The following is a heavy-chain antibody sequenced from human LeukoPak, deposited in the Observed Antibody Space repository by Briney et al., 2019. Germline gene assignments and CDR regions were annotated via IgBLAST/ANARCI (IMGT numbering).Heavy chain of an antibody. V-gene: IGHV1-69*13. Sequence: SVKVSCMASRSSFSGYYLHWVRQAPGQGLEWMGGIIPIFGTANYAQKFQGRVTITADESTSTAYMELSSLRSEDTAVYYCARSGYGSEGAFDIWGQGTMVTVSS. J-gene: IGHJ3*02. D-gene: IGHD3-10*01. CDR1: RSSFSGYY. CDR2: IIPIFGTA. CDR3: ARSGYGSEGAFDI.